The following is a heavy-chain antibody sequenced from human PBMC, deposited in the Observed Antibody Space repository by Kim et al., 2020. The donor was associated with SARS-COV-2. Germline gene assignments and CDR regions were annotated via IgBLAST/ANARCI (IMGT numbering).Heavy chain of an antibody. V-gene: IGHV1-3*01. Sequence: ASVKVSCKASGYTFTTYRLHWVRQAPGQRLEWMGWINAGNGNTKYSQKFQGRVTITRDTSASTAYMELSSLRSEDTAVYYCARDPAGMTTVTGYFDYWGQGTLVTVSS. D-gene: IGHD4-17*01. CDR2: INAGNGNT. J-gene: IGHJ4*02. CDR1: GYTFTTYR. CDR3: ARDPAGMTTVTGYFDY.